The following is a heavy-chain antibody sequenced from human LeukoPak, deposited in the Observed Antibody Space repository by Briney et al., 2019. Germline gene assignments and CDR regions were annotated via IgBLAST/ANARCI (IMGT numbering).Heavy chain of an antibody. CDR3: ARVYFQYYYDSSGQNDY. D-gene: IGHD3-22*01. J-gene: IGHJ4*02. CDR1: GFTFSSYW. V-gene: IGHV3-7*01. CDR2: IKQDGSEK. Sequence: GGSLRLSCAASGFTFSSYWMSWVRQAPGKGLEWVANIKQDGSEKYYVVSVKGRFTISRDNAKNSLYLQMNSLRAEDTAVYYCARVYFQYYYDSSGQNDYWGQGILVTVSS.